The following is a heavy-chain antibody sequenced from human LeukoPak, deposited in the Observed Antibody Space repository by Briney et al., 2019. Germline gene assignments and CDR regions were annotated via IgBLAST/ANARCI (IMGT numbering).Heavy chain of an antibody. J-gene: IGHJ6*03. D-gene: IGHD5-24*01. CDR3: AREGGGDGYNFGYYYYYYMDV. Sequence: PGGSLRLSCAASGFTFSSYAMNWVRQAPGKGLEWVAVISYDGSNKYYADSVKGRFTISRDNSKNTLYLQMNSLRAEDTAVYYCAREGGGDGYNFGYYYYYYMDVWGKGTTVTVSS. V-gene: IGHV3-30*04. CDR1: GFTFSSYA. CDR2: ISYDGSNK.